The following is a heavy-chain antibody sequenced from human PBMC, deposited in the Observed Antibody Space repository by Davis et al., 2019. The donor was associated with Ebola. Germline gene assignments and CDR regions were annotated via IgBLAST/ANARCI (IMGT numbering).Heavy chain of an antibody. CDR3: AIGTYSSGWYYFDY. D-gene: IGHD6-19*01. V-gene: IGHV1-46*01. J-gene: IGHJ4*02. Sequence: ASVKVSCKASGYTFTSYDINWVRQATGQGLEWMGIINPSGGSTSYAQKFQGRVTMTRDTSTSTVYMELSSLRSEDTAVYYCAIGTYSSGWYYFDYWGQGTLVTVSS. CDR2: INPSGGST. CDR1: GYTFTSYD.